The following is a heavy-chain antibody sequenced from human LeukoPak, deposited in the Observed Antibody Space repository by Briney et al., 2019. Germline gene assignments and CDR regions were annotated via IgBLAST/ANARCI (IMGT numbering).Heavy chain of an antibody. Sequence: ASVKVSCKASGYTFTRYYIHWVRQAPGQGLEWMGIINPSGGSPSYAQKFQGRITMTRDTSISTAYMELSRLRSDDTAVYYCARGDCSSTSCYDWFDPWGQGTLVTVSS. CDR1: GYTFTRYY. D-gene: IGHD2-2*01. CDR2: INPSGGSP. V-gene: IGHV1-46*01. J-gene: IGHJ5*02. CDR3: ARGDCSSTSCYDWFDP.